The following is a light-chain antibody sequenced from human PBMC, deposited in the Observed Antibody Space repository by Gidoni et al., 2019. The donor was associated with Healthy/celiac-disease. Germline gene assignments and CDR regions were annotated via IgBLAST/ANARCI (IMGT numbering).Light chain of an antibody. CDR2: WAS. CDR1: QSVLYSSNNKNY. V-gene: IGKV4-1*01. Sequence: DIVMTHSPESLAVSLGERATINCKSSQSVLYSSNNKNYLAWYQQKPGQPPKLLIYWASTRESGVPDRFSGSGSGTDFTLTISSLQAEDVAVYYCQQYYSTPPTFGGGTKVEIK. CDR3: QQYYSTPPT. J-gene: IGKJ4*01.